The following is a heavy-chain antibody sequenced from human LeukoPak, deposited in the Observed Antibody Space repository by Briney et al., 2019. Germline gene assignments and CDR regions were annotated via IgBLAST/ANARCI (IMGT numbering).Heavy chain of an antibody. CDR2: INSDGSST. V-gene: IGHV3-74*01. CDR3: ARDSHRSYGDY. D-gene: IGHD1-26*01. J-gene: IGHJ4*02. Sequence: GGSLRLSCAASGFTFSRYWMHWVRQAPGKGLVWVSRINSDGSSTSYADSVKGRFTISRDNAKNTLYLQMNSLRAEDTAVYYCARDSHRSYGDYWGQGTLVTVSS. CDR1: GFTFSRYW.